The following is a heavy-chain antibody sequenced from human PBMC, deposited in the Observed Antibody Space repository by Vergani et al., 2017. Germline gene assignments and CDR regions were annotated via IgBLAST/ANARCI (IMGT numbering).Heavy chain of an antibody. CDR1: GFTFGDYA. CDR3: EYYYDSSGYYYDAFDI. Sequence: EVQLVESGGGLVQPGRSLRLSCTASGFTFGDYAMSWVRQAPGKGLEWVGFIRSKAYGGTTEYAASVKGRFTISRDDSKSIAYLQMNSLKTEDTAVYYCEYYYDSSGYYYDAFDIWGQGTMVTVSS. D-gene: IGHD3-22*01. CDR2: IRSKAYGGTT. V-gene: IGHV3-49*04. J-gene: IGHJ3*02.